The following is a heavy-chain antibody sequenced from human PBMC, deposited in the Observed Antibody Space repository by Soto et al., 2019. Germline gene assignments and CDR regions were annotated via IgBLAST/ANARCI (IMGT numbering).Heavy chain of an antibody. V-gene: IGHV3-23*01. J-gene: IGHJ5*02. CDR2: IKRDGSST. D-gene: IGHD2-2*01. Sequence: VQLLESGGDLVQPGGSLRLSCVASGFSFDNYAMSWVRQAPGKGLEWVSAIKRDGSSTYYAASVKDRFSISRDNSKNTLYLQLNSMRAEDTAVYYCAQLGHMTFSHQHYFNPWGRGTLVTVSS. CDR3: AQLGHMTFSHQHYFNP. CDR1: GFSFDNYA.